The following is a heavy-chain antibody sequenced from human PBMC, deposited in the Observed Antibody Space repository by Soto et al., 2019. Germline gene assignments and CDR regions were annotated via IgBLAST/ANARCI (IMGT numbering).Heavy chain of an antibody. CDR2: ISGSGDGT. J-gene: IGHJ4*02. Sequence: GGALRLSCASSVFTFSSFALSWVRQAPGKGLDWVSAISGSGDGTDYAASVKGRFTISRDNSKKTLYLQMNRLRAEDTSVYYCAGPGYSSQDDWGQGAMVTVSS. V-gene: IGHV3-23*01. D-gene: IGHD5-18*01. CDR1: VFTFSSFA. CDR3: AGPGYSSQDD.